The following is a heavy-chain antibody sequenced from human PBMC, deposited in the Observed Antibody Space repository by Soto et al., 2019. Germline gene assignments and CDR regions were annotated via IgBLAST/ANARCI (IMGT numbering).Heavy chain of an antibody. CDR2: IYYSGST. J-gene: IGHJ4*02. CDR3: ARQQQWLVSGDYFDY. D-gene: IGHD6-19*01. Sequence: ASETLSLTCTVSGGSISSSSYYWGWIRQPPGKGLEWIGSIYYSGSTYYNPSLKSRVTISVDTSKNQFSLKLSSVTAADTTVYYCARQQQWLVSGDYFDYWGQGTLVTVSS. CDR1: GGSISSSSYY. V-gene: IGHV4-39*01.